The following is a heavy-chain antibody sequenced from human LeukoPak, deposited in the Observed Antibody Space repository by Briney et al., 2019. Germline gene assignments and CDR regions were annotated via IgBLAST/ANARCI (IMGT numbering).Heavy chain of an antibody. CDR1: GGSFSGYY. CDR2: INHSGST. J-gene: IGHJ4*02. Sequence: SETLSLTCAVYGGSFSGYYWSWIRQPPGKGLEWIGEINHSGSTNYNPSLKSRVTISVDTSKNQYSLKLSSVTAADTAVYYCARGYCSRVDYWGQGTLVTVSS. CDR3: ARGYCSRVDY. D-gene: IGHD6-13*01. V-gene: IGHV4-34*01.